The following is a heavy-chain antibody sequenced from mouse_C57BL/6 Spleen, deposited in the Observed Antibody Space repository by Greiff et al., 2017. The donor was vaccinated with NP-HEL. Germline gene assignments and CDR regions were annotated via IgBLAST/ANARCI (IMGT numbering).Heavy chain of an antibody. D-gene: IGHD2-4*01. CDR3: ARLLYDYDGYYYAMDY. J-gene: IGHJ4*01. CDR2: ISRGSGAI. V-gene: IGHV5-17*01. CDR1: GFTFSDYG. Sequence: EVQGVESGGGLVKPGGSLKLSCAASGFTFSDYGMHWVRQAPEKGLEWVAYISRGSGAISYADTVKGRFTITRDNAKNTLFLQMTSLRSEDTAMYYCARLLYDYDGYYYAMDYWGQGTSVTVSS.